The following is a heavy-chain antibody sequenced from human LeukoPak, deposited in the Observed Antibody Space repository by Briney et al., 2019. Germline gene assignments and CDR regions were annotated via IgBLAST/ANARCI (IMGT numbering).Heavy chain of an antibody. CDR2: IKSKTDGGTT. CDR1: GFTFSNAS. D-gene: IGHD2-15*01. V-gene: IGHV3-15*01. Sequence: GGSLRLSSAAYGFTFSNASMSWVRQAPGKGLEWVGRIKSKTDGGTTDYAAPGTGRCTISRDDSINTLYPQMNSLKTEDTAVYYCTTDVTGYCSGGSCPPGYWGQGTLVTVSS. J-gene: IGHJ4*02. CDR3: TTDVTGYCSGGSCPPGY.